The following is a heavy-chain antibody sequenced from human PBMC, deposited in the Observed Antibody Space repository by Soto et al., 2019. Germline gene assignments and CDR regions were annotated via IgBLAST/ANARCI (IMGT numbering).Heavy chain of an antibody. CDR2: IYYSGST. V-gene: IGHV4-59*01. D-gene: IGHD4-4*01. CDR3: ARGGHSATVTTSYYYYMDV. CDR1: GGSISSYY. J-gene: IGHJ6*03. Sequence: NPSETLSLTCTVSGGSISSYYWSWIRQPPGKGLEWIGYIYYSGSTNYNPSLKSRVTISVDTSKNQFSLKLSSVTAADTAVYYCARGGHSATVTTSYYYYMDVWGKGTTVTVSS.